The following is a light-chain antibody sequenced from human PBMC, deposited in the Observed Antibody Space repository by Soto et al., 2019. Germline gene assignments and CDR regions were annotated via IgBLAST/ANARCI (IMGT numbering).Light chain of an antibody. CDR3: QQSYSTPRT. V-gene: IGKV1-39*01. CDR1: QDITNY. CDR2: DAS. J-gene: IGKJ1*01. Sequence: DIQMTQSPSSLTASVGDSVTITCQASQDITNYLNWYQQKPGKAPKLLIYDASNLEPGVPSRFSGSGSGTDFSLTISSLEPEDFATYYCQQSYSTPRTFGQGTKVDIK.